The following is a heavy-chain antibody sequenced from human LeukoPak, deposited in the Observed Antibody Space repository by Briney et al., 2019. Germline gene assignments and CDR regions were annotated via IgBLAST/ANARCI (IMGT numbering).Heavy chain of an antibody. J-gene: IGHJ4*02. CDR2: ISNTGGST. Sequence: GGSLRLSCAASGFTFNNYGMSWVRQAPGKGLEWVSEISNTGGSTYYGDSVQGRFTISRDNSENTLYLQMDSLRAKDTAIYYCAKGIDNRGNPFDYWGQGTLVTVST. CDR1: GFTFNNYG. D-gene: IGHD2/OR15-2a*01. CDR3: AKGIDNRGNPFDY. V-gene: IGHV3-23*01.